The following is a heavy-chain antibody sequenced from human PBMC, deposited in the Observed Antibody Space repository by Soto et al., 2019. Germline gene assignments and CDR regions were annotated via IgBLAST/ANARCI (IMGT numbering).Heavy chain of an antibody. CDR2: IWYDGGNK. V-gene: IGHV3-33*06. CDR1: GFTFSSYA. CDR3: AKTDRKLPLWFTIGDV. D-gene: IGHD3-10*01. Sequence: QVQLVESGGGVVQPGRSLRLSCAASGFTFSSYAMHWVRQAPGKGLEWVAVIWYDGGNKYYADSVKGRFTISRDNSKNTLYLQMNSLRAEDTAVYYCAKTDRKLPLWFTIGDVWGQGTTVTVSS. J-gene: IGHJ6*02.